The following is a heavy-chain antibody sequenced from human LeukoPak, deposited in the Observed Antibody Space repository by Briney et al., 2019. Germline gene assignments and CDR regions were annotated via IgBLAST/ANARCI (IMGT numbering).Heavy chain of an antibody. D-gene: IGHD3-22*01. CDR3: ARDPRPSYDSSDYYYPGDY. CDR1: GYTFTSYY. CDR2: INPSGGST. V-gene: IGHV1-46*01. Sequence: ASVKVSCKASGYTFTSYYMHWVRQAPGQGLEWMAIINPSGGSTRYAQKFQGRVTMTRDTSTSTVYMELSSLRSEDTAVYYCARDPRPSYDSSDYYYPGDYWGQGALVTVSS. J-gene: IGHJ4*02.